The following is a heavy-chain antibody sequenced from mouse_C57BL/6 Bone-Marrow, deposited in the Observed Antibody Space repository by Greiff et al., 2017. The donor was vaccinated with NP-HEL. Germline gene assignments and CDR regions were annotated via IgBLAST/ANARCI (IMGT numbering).Heavy chain of an antibody. Sequence: QVQLQQPGAELVKPGASVKLSCKASGYTFTSYWMQWVKQRPGQGLEWIGEIDPSDSYTNYNQKFKGKATLTVDTSSSTAYMQLSSLTSEDSAVYYCARWVIGAMDYWGQGTSVTVSS. CDR3: ARWVIGAMDY. CDR1: GYTFTSYW. CDR2: IDPSDSYT. V-gene: IGHV1-50*01. J-gene: IGHJ4*01.